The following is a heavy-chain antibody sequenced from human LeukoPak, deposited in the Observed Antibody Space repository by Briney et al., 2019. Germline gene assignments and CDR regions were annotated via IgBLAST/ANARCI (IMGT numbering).Heavy chain of an antibody. D-gene: IGHD3-3*01. CDR3: AKLGSDYDFWSGYYI. CDR1: GFSFREYW. Sequence: GGSLRLSCAASGFSFREYWMYWVRQAPGKGLEWVSAISGSGGSTYYADSVKGRFTISRDNSKNTLYLQMNSLRAEDTAVYYCAKLGSDYDFWSGYYIWGQGTLVTVSS. J-gene: IGHJ4*02. V-gene: IGHV3-23*01. CDR2: ISGSGGST.